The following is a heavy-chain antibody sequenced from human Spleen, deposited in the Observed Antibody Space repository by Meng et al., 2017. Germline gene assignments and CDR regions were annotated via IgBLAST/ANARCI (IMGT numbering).Heavy chain of an antibody. J-gene: IGHJ4*02. CDR3: ARGSVAGAVDY. CDR1: GGSISSGNYY. V-gene: IGHV4-30-4*01. Sequence: QGQLQESGPGLEKPSQTLSRSCTVSGGSISSGNYYWSWIRQPPGKGLEWIGYIHFSGSTYYNPSLNSRITIPVDMSRNQFSLRLTSVTSADTAVYYCARGSVAGAVDYWGQGTLVTVSS. D-gene: IGHD6-19*01. CDR2: IHFSGST.